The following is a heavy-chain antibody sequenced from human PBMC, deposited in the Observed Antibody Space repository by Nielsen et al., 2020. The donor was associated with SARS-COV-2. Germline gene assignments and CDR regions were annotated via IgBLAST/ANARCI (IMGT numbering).Heavy chain of an antibody. CDR2: ISSSGSTI. CDR1: GFTFSSYE. D-gene: IGHD1-7*01. Sequence: GGSLRLSCAASGFTFSSYEMNWVRQAPGKGLEWVSYISSSGSTIYYADSVKGRFTISRDNSKNTLYLQMNSLRAEDTAVYYCGRGGWNYPLNGMDVWGQGTTVTVSS. V-gene: IGHV3-48*03. J-gene: IGHJ6*02. CDR3: GRGGWNYPLNGMDV.